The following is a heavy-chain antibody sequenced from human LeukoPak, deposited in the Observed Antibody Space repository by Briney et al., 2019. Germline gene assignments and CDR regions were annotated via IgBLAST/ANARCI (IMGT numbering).Heavy chain of an antibody. CDR3: ARRIVGATGNWFDP. CDR2: IYYSGST. Sequence: PSETLSLTCTVSGGSISSSSYYWGWIRQPPGKGLEWIGSIYYSGSTYYNPSLKSRVTISVDTSKNQFSLKLSSVTAADTAVYYCARRIVGATGNWFDPWGQGTLVTVSS. V-gene: IGHV4-39*07. CDR1: GGSISSSSYY. D-gene: IGHD1-26*01. J-gene: IGHJ5*02.